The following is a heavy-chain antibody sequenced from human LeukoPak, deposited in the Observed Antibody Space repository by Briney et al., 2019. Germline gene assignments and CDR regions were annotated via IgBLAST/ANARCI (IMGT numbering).Heavy chain of an antibody. V-gene: IGHV1-69*04. D-gene: IGHD3-22*01. J-gene: IGHJ4*02. CDR1: GGTFSSYA. CDR2: IIPILGIA. CDR3: ARDHVTYYYDSSGSYY. Sequence: GASVKVSCKASGGTFSSYAISWVRQAPGQGLEGMGRIIPILGIANYAQKFQGRVTITADKSTSTAYMELSSLRSEDTAVYYCARDHVTYYYDSSGSYYWGQGTLVTVSS.